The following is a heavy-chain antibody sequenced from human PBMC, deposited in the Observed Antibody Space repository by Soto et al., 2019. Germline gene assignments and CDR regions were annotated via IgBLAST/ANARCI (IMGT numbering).Heavy chain of an antibody. CDR1: GYTLTELS. V-gene: IGHV1-24*01. CDR3: ATKGHRSSWYYYGMDV. J-gene: IGHJ6*02. CDR2: FDPEDGET. Sequence: ASVKVSCKVSGYTLTELSMHWVRQAPGKGLEWMGGFDPEDGETIYAQKFQGRVTMTGDTSTDTAYMELSSLRSEDTAVYYCATKGHRSSWYYYGMDVWGQGTTVTVSS.